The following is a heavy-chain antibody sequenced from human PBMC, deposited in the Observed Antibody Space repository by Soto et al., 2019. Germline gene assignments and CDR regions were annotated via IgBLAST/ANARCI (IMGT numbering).Heavy chain of an antibody. CDR2: INSRGGST. Sequence: EVQLLESGGGLVQPGGSLRLSCAASGFTFSSYAMSWVRQAPGKGLEWVSAINSRGGSTYYADSVKGRFTISRDSSKNTLYLQMNSLRAEDTVVYYCAKDRSSTSCYAFDYWCQGTLVTVSS. D-gene: IGHD2-2*01. V-gene: IGHV3-23*01. CDR3: AKDRSSTSCYAFDY. J-gene: IGHJ4*02. CDR1: GFTFSSYA.